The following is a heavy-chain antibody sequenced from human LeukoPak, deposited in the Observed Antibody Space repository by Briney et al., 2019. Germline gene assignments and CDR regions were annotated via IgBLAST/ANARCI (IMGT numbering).Heavy chain of an antibody. D-gene: IGHD2-21*02. CDR1: GFTFSSYA. J-gene: IGHJ6*02. CDR2: ISYDGTNK. V-gene: IGHV3-30-3*01. Sequence: PGRSLRLSCAASGFTFSSYAMHWVRQAPGKGLEWVAVISYDGTNKYYADSVKGRFTISRDNSKNMLHLQMNSLRAEDTAVYYCARDRGVTNAYYYYYYGMDVWGQGTTVTVSS. CDR3: ARDRGVTNAYYYYYYGMDV.